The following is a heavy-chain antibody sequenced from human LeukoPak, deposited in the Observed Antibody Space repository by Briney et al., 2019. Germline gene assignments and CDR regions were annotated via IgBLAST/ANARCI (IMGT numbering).Heavy chain of an antibody. D-gene: IGHD3-10*01. CDR3: ARELRGVTKWFDP. CDR2: IKQDGSEK. CDR1: GFTFSSYW. Sequence: PGGSLRLSCAASGFTFSSYWMSWVRQAPGKGLEWVANIKQDGSEKYYVDSVKGRFTISRDNAKNSLYLQMNSLRAEDTAVYYCARELRGVTKWFDPWGQGTLVTVSS. V-gene: IGHV3-7*01. J-gene: IGHJ5*02.